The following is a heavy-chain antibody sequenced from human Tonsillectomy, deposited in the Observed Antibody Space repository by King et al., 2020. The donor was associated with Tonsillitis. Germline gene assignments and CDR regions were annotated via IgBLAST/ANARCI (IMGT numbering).Heavy chain of an antibody. CDR2: ISWNSGNI. D-gene: IGHD3-3*01. CDR1: GFTFDDYA. Sequence: VQLVESGGNLVQPGRSLRLSCEASGFTFDDYAMHWVRQVPGKGLEWVSVISWNSGNIAYADSVKGRFSVSRDNAKKSLHLHMNSLRAEDTGLYYCARHSFNDFLSGRFWYFGLWGRGTQVTVSS. V-gene: IGHV3-9*01. CDR3: ARHSFNDFLSGRFWYFGL. J-gene: IGHJ2*01.